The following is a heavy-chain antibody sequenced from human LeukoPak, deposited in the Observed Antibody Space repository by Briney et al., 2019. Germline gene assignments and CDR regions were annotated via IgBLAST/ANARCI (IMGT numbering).Heavy chain of an antibody. CDR2: IHHSGIT. D-gene: IGHD3-3*01. CDR3: ARDVVLRWPHYYFDY. CDR1: GYSISSGYF. Sequence: PSETLSLTCTVSGYSISSGYFWGWIRQPPGKGLEWIGSIHHSGITNYNPSLKSRVTISVDTSKNQFSLKLSSVTAADTAVYYCARDVVLRWPHYYFDYWGQGTLVTVSS. V-gene: IGHV4-38-2*02. J-gene: IGHJ4*02.